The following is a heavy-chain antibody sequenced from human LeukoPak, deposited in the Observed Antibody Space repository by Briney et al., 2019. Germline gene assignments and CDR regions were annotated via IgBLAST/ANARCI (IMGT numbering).Heavy chain of an antibody. Sequence: GGSLRLSCAASGFIFNNYGLVWVRQAPGKGLEWVSAISNDGGGTTYADFVKGRFSVSRDNSKNTLFLQMNSLRAEDTALYYCAKGSSGYFVDLWGQGTLVTVSS. V-gene: IGHV3-23*01. CDR1: GFIFNNYG. CDR2: ISNDGGGT. D-gene: IGHD3-22*01. J-gene: IGHJ5*02. CDR3: AKGSSGYFVDL.